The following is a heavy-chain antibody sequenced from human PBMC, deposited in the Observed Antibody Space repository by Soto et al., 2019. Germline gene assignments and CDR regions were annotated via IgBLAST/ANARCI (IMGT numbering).Heavy chain of an antibody. CDR1: GDSVSSGDYY. CDR3: AGGDSSYISGWYLRRLTYNWFDP. Sequence: SETLSLTCSVSGDSVSSGDYYWSWIRQPPGKGLEWIGHVYFSGSTNYIPSLKSRLTMSVDTAKNQFSLKLISVTAADTAVYYCAGGDSSYISGWYLRRLTYNWFDPWGQGTLVTVSS. V-gene: IGHV4-61*08. CDR2: VYFSGST. D-gene: IGHD6-19*01. J-gene: IGHJ5*02.